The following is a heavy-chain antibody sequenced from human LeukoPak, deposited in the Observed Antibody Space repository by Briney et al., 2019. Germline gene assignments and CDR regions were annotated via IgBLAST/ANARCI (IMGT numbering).Heavy chain of an antibody. CDR3: AKDLFHFVVAATRGFDP. Sequence: PGGSLRLSCAASGFTFSSYAMHWVRQAPGKGLEWVAVISYDGSNKYYADSVKGRFTISRDNSKNTLYLQMNSLRAEDTAVYYCAKDLFHFVVAATRGFDPWGQGTLVTVSS. D-gene: IGHD2-15*01. J-gene: IGHJ5*02. V-gene: IGHV3-30*04. CDR1: GFTFSSYA. CDR2: ISYDGSNK.